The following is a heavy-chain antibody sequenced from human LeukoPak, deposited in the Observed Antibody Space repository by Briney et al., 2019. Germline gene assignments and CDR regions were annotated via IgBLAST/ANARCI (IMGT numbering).Heavy chain of an antibody. CDR1: GFTFSGYW. CDR3: ARVIYSGWEGELSD. D-gene: IGHD6-19*01. CDR2: ISSDGSTT. J-gene: IGHJ4*02. V-gene: IGHV3-74*01. Sequence: GGSLRLSCAASGFTFSGYWMHWVRQAPGKGLVWVSRISSDGSTTSYADSVMGRFTISRDNAKNTLYLQMNSLRAEDTAVYYCARVIYSGWEGELSDWGQGTLVTVSS.